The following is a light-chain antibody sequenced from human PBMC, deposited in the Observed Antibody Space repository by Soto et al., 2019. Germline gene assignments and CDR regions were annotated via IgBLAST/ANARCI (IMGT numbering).Light chain of an antibody. CDR2: DAS. Sequence: EVELTQSPATLSLSPGERATLSCRASQSVYTYLAWYQQKPGQAPRLLIYDASKRATGIPARFSGTESGTYFTLTISCLEPEEFAIYYCQQRSSWSPMYTFGQGTKLEIK. CDR1: QSVYTY. CDR3: QQRSSWSPMYT. V-gene: IGKV3-11*01. J-gene: IGKJ2*01.